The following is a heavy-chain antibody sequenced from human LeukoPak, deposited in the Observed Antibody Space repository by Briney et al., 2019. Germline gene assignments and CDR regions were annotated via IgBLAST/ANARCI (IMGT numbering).Heavy chain of an antibody. D-gene: IGHD5-18*01. CDR1: GYILTNYW. CDR2: IYPGDSDT. V-gene: IGHV5-51*01. CDR3: ARQTAMGRSGDY. J-gene: IGHJ4*02. Sequence: GESLKISCKASGYILTNYWIGWVRQMPGDGLEWMAIIYPGDSDTRYSPSFQGQVTISVDKSLTTADLQWNSLKASDTAMYYCARQTAMGRSGDYWGQGTLVTVSS.